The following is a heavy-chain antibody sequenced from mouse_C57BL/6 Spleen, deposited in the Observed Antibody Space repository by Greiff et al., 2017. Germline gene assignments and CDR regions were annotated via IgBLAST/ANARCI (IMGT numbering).Heavy chain of an antibody. CDR1: GFNIKDYY. Sequence: DVKLVESGAELVKPGASVKLSCTASGFNIKDYYMHWVKQRTEQGLEWIGRIDPEDGETKYAPKFQGKATITADTSSNTAYLQLSSLTSEDTAVYYCARRAYGNYEGWYFDVWGTGTTVTVSS. CDR3: ARRAYGNYEGWYFDV. V-gene: IGHV14-2*01. J-gene: IGHJ1*03. D-gene: IGHD2-1*01. CDR2: IDPEDGET.